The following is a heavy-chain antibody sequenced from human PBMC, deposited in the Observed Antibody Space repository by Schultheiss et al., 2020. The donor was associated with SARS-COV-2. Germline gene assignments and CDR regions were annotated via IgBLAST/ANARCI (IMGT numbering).Heavy chain of an antibody. CDR2: IYYSGST. CDR1: GGSISSGDYY. Sequence: SETLSLTCTVSGGSISSGDYYWSWIRQPPGKGLEWIGYIYYSGSTYYNPSLKSRVTISVDTSKNQFSLKQSSVTAADTAVYYCARVSFGITIFGVVHRGPWDWGQGTLVTVSS. D-gene: IGHD3-3*01. J-gene: IGHJ4*02. V-gene: IGHV4-30-4*01. CDR3: ARVSFGITIFGVVHRGPWD.